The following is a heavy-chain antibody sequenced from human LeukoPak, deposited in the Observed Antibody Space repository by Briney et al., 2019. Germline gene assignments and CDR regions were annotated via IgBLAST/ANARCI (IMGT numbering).Heavy chain of an antibody. J-gene: IGHJ4*02. CDR3: ATVGYDSSGPYFDY. CDR2: FDPEDGET. V-gene: IGHV1-24*01. Sequence: ASVKVSCKXSGYTLTELSMHWVRQAPGKGLEWMGGFDPEDGETIYSQKFQGRVTMTEDTSTDTAYVELSSLRSEDTAVYYCATVGYDSSGPYFDYWGQGTLVTVSS. D-gene: IGHD3-22*01. CDR1: GYTLTELS.